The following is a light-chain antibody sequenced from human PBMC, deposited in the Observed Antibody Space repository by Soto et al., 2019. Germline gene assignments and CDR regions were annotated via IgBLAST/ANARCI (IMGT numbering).Light chain of an antibody. Sequence: EIMLTQSPATVAFSPGERATLSCRASQSVSSKLAWYQQKPGQAPRLLIYDASNRATGIPARFSGSGSGTDFTLTIRSLEPEDFALYYCQQSSNWPRINCGQGKRREIK. CDR2: DAS. CDR1: QSVSSK. J-gene: IGKJ5*01. CDR3: QQSSNWPRIN. V-gene: IGKV3-11*01.